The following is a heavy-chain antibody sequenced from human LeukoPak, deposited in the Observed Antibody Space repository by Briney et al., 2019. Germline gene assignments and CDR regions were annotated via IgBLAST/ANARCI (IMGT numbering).Heavy chain of an antibody. CDR3: ARVWYSSGLNWFDP. CDR2: IYSGGST. D-gene: IGHD6-19*01. CDR1: GFTVSSNY. J-gene: IGHJ5*02. Sequence: PGGSLRLSCAASGFTVSSNYMSWVRQAPGQRLEWVSVIYSGGSTYYADSVKGRFTISRDNSKNTLYLQMNSLRAEDTAVYYGARVWYSSGLNWFDPWGQGTLVTVSS. V-gene: IGHV3-53*01.